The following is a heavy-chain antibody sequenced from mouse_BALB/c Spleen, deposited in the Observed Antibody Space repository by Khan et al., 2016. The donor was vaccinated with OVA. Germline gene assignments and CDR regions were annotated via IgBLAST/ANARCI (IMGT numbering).Heavy chain of an antibody. CDR1: GYIFIDYN. V-gene: IGHV1-77*01. CDR2: ISPGSGNT. CDR3: AREWGSWFPY. D-gene: IGHD1-3*01. Sequence: QVRLQQSGTELARPGASVKLSCKASGYIFIDYNINWVKQRTGQGLEWIGEISPGSGNTYYNEKFKGKATLTADKSSSTAYKQLSSLTSEDSAVYFGAREWGSWFPYWGQGTLVTVSA. J-gene: IGHJ3*01.